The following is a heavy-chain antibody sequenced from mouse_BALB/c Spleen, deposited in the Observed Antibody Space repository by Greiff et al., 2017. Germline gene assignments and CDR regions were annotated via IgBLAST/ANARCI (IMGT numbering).Heavy chain of an antibody. CDR2: IDPANGNT. D-gene: IGHD1-1*01. CDR1: GFNIKDTY. CDR3: ARDYSGSSYGAMDY. V-gene: IGHV14-3*02. J-gene: IGHJ4*01. Sequence: EVMLVESGAELVKPGASVKLSCTASGFNIKDTYMHWVKQRPEQGLEWIGRIDPANGNTKYDPKFQGKATITADTSSNTAYLQLSSLTSEDTAVYYCARDYSGSSYGAMDYWGQGTAVTVSS.